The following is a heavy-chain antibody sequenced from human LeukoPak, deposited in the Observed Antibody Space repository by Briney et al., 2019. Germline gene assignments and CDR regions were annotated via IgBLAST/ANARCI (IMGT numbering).Heavy chain of an antibody. D-gene: IGHD1-26*01. J-gene: IGHJ6*03. CDR2: INPSGGST. V-gene: IGHV1-46*01. Sequence: ASVKVSCKASGYTFTSYFIHWVRQAPGQGLEWMGVINPSGGSTSYAQKFQGRVTMTRDTSTSTVYMELRSLRSEDTAVYYCARATGSYSYMDVWGKGATVTVSS. CDR3: ARATGSYSYMDV. CDR1: GYTFTSYF.